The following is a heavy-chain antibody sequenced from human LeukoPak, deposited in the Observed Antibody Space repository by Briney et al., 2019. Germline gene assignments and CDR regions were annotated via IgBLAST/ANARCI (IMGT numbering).Heavy chain of an antibody. J-gene: IGHJ3*02. CDR3: ARQWLVLSAFDI. CDR2: INPNSGGT. Sequence: ASVKVSCKTFGYTFSDYYLNWVRQAPGQGLEWMGWINPNSGGTNYAQKFQGRVTMTRDTSISTAYMELSRLRSDDTAVYYCARQWLVLSAFDIWGQGTMVTVSS. D-gene: IGHD6-19*01. CDR1: GYTFSDYY. V-gene: IGHV1-2*02.